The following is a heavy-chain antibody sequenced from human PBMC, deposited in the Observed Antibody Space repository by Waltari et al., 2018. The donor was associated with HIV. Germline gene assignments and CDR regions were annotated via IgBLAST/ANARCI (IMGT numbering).Heavy chain of an antibody. CDR2: ISGSGGST. J-gene: IGHJ6*02. V-gene: IGHV3-23*01. Sequence: EVQLLESGGGLVQPGGSLRLSCATSGFTFTKYAMSWVRQAPGKGLEWVSGISGSGGSTYYADSVKGRFTISRDNSKNTLYLQMNSLRADDTAVYYCAKDHSHHYYGMDVWGQGTTVTVS. CDR1: GFTFTKYA. CDR3: AKDHSHHYYGMDV.